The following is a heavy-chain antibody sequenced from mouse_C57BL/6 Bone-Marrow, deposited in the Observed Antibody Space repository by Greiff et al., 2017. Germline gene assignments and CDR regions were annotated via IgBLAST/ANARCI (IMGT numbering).Heavy chain of an antibody. Sequence: EVQLQESGAELVRPGASVKLSCTASGFNINDDYMHWVKQRPEQGLEWIGWIDPENGDTEYASKFQGKATITADTSSNTAYLQLSSLTSEDTAVYCCTARWLLRRAYWGQGTLVTVSA. J-gene: IGHJ3*01. V-gene: IGHV14-4*01. CDR1: GFNINDDY. CDR2: IDPENGDT. CDR3: TARWLLRRAY. D-gene: IGHD2-3*01.